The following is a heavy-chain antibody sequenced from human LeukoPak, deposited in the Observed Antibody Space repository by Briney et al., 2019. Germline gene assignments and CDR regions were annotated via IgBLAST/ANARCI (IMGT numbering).Heavy chain of an antibody. CDR1: GFTFSSYA. D-gene: IGHD5-12*01. CDR2: ISGSGGST. V-gene: IGHV3-23*01. Sequence: GGSLRLSCAASGFTFSSYAISWVRQAPGKGLEWVSAISGSGGSTYYADSVKGRFTISRDNSKNTLYLQMNSLRAEDTAVYYCAKEGRGYSGYDTGVVTTWGQGTLVTVSS. CDR3: AKEGRGYSGYDTGVVTT. J-gene: IGHJ5*02.